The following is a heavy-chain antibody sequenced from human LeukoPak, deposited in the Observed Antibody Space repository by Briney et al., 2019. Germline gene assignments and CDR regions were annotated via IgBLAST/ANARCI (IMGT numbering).Heavy chain of an antibody. J-gene: IGHJ6*03. Sequence: PGGSLRLSCAASGFTFSSYAMSWVRQAPGKGLERVSAISGSGGSTYYADSVKGRFTISRDNSKNTLYLQMNSLRAEDTAVYYCAKRDTTYYYWYMDVWGKGTTVTVSS. V-gene: IGHV3-23*01. CDR2: ISGSGGST. CDR3: AKRDTTYYYWYMDV. CDR1: GFTFSSYA. D-gene: IGHD1-1*01.